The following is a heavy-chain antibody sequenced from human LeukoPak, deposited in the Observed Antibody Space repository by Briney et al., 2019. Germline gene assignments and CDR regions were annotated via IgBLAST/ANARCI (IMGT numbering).Heavy chain of an antibody. V-gene: IGHV4-59*01. CDR1: GGSINNYY. D-gene: IGHD4-23*01. CDR2: SYYSGNA. Sequence: PSETLSLTCTVSGGSINNYYWYWMRQPPGKGLELIAYSYYSGNANYNPSLEGRVTISVDTSMNQFSLKLTSVTAADTAVYYCAVPGGNSGSAFDIWGQGTMVTVSS. J-gene: IGHJ3*02. CDR3: AVPGGNSGSAFDI.